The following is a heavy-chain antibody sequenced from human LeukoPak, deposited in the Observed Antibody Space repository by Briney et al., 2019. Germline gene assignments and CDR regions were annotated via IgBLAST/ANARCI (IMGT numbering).Heavy chain of an antibody. J-gene: IGHJ5*02. D-gene: IGHD3-10*01. CDR1: GFTFATYA. Sequence: GGSLGLSCAASGFTFATYAMSWVRQAPGKGLEWVGGISISSVDSYYADSVKGRFSISRDDSKNTLYLQMNRLRDEDTAIYYCAKDRELLFAHCWFDLWGQGTLVTVSS. CDR3: AKDRELLFAHCWFDL. CDR2: ISISSVDS. V-gene: IGHV3-23*01.